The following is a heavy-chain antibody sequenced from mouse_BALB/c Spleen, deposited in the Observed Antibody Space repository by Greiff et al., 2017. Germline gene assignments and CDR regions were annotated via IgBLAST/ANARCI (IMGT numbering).Heavy chain of an antibody. D-gene: IGHD1-1*01. CDR3: ARLYYYGSSLDY. J-gene: IGHJ2*01. V-gene: IGHV5-17*02. Sequence: DVMLVESGGGLVQPGGSRKLSCAASGFTFSSFGMHWVRQAPEKGLEWVAYISSGSSTIYYADTVKGRFTISRDNPKNTLFLQMTSLRSEDTAMYYCARLYYYGSSLDYWGQGTTLTVSS. CDR1: GFTFSSFG. CDR2: ISSGSSTI.